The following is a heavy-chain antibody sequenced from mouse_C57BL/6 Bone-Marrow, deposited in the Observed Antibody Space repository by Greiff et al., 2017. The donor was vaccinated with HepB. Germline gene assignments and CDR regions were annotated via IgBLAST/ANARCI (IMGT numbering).Heavy chain of an antibody. CDR2: ISYSGST. CDR1: GYSITSYY. CDR3: ARIYDGYYYAMDY. Sequence: VQLKESGPGLAKPSQTLSLTCSVPGYSITSYYLNWIRKFPGNKLEYMGYISYSGSTYYNPSLKTRISITRDTSKNQYYLQLNSVTTEDTATYYCARIYDGYYYAMDYWGQGTAVTVAS. J-gene: IGHJ4*01. V-gene: IGHV3-8*01. D-gene: IGHD2-3*01.